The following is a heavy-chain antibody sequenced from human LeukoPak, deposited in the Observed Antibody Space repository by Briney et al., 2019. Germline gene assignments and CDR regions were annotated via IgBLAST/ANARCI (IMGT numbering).Heavy chain of an antibody. CDR1: GFTFSSYL. D-gene: IGHD2-2*01. V-gene: IGHV3-7*01. CDR2: IKQDGSEK. J-gene: IGHJ4*02. Sequence: GGSLRLSCAASGFTFSSYLMSWVRQAPGKGLEWVANIKQDGSEKYYVDSVKGRFTISRDNAKNSLYLQMNSLRAEDTAVYYCARDIVVVPAAINYFDYWGQGTLVTVSS. CDR3: ARDIVVVPAAINYFDY.